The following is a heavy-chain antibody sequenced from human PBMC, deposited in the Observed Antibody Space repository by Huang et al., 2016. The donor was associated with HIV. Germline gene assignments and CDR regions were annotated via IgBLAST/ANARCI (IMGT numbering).Heavy chain of an antibody. D-gene: IGHD3-22*01. CDR1: GFTFSSYW. Sequence: EVQLVESGGGLVQPGGSLRLSCAASGFTFSSYWMHWVRQAPGRGVVWVSRINSDGSSAGYADYVKGRFTIARDNAKNTLYLQMNSLRAEDTAVYYCVRDPRIQSWLNYFDYWGQGTLVSVSS. CDR2: INSDGSSA. V-gene: IGHV3-74*01. J-gene: IGHJ4*02. CDR3: VRDPRIQSWLNYFDY.